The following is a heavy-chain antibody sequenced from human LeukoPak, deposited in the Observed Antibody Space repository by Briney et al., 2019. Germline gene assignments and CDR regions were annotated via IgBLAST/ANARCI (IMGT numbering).Heavy chain of an antibody. CDR1: GFTFSSYW. J-gene: IGHJ1*01. CDR3: ARGPERNSDSSGSAYFQH. V-gene: IGHV3-7*01. CDR2: IKQDGSEK. D-gene: IGHD3-22*01. Sequence: GGSLRLSCAASGFTFSSYWMSWVRQAPGKGLEWVANIKQDGSEKYYVDSVKGRFTISRDNAKNSLYLQMNSLRAEDTAVYYCARGPERNSDSSGSAYFQHWGQGTLVTVSS.